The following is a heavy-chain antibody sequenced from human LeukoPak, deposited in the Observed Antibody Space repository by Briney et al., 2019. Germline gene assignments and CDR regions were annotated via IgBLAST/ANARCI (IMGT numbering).Heavy chain of an antibody. J-gene: IGHJ4*02. CDR2: ISGSSSYI. V-gene: IGHV3-21*01. CDR3: GRATAVAAAAMDH. CDR1: GFTFSSYS. Sequence: GGSLRLSCAASGFTFSSYSMNWVRQAPGKGLEWVSFISGSSSYIYYADSVKGRFTISRDNAKNSLSLQMNSLRAEDTAVYFCGRATAVAAAAMDHSSQGTPVTVSS. D-gene: IGHD2-2*01.